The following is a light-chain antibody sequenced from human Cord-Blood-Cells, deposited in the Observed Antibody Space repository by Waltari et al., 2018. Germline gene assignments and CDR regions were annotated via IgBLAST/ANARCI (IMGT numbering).Light chain of an antibody. CDR1: SSNIGAGYD. J-gene: IGLJ3*02. CDR2: GNS. V-gene: IGLV1-40*01. Sequence: QSVLTQPPSVSGAPGQRVTISCTGSSSNIGAGYDVHWYQQLPGTAPKLLIYGNSNRPSGVPDRFPASKSGHSASRAITGLQAEDEADYYCQSYDSSLSGWVFGGGTKLTVL. CDR3: QSYDSSLSGWV.